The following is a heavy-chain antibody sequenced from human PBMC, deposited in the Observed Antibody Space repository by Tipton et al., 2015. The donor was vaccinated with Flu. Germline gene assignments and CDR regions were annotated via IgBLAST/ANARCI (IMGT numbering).Heavy chain of an antibody. CDR1: GYTFTSYG. J-gene: IGHJ4*02. V-gene: IGHV1-18*01. Sequence: QVQLVQSGAEVKKPGASVKVSCKASGYTFTSYGISWVRQAPGQGLEWMGWISAYNGNTNYAQKLQGRVTMTTDTSTGTAYMELRSLRSDDTAVYYCARAMGGIYDYVWGSYRLYYFDYWGQGTLVTVSS. D-gene: IGHD3-16*02. CDR2: ISAYNGNT. CDR3: ARAMGGIYDYVWGSYRLYYFDY.